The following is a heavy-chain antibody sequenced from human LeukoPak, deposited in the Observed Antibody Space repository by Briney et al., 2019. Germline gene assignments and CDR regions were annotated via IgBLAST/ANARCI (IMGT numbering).Heavy chain of an antibody. V-gene: IGHV3-20*04. CDR3: AREGGSGSYDWYFDL. CDR1: GVTFSTHV. CDR2: ISWNCVST. J-gene: IGHJ2*01. Sequence: VGSLRLSCAASGVTFSTHVMSWGRQPPGKGVERVSVISWNCVSTGYADSVKGRFTISRDNAKNSLYLEMNSLRAEDTAFYYCAREGGSGSYDWYFDLWGRGTLVTVSS. D-gene: IGHD3-10*01.